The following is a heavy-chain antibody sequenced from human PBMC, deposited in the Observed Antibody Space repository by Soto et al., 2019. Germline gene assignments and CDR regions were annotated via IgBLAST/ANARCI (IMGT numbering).Heavy chain of an antibody. Sequence: QVQLQESGPGLVKPSQTLSLTCTVSGGSISSGGYYWSWIRQHPGKGLEWIGYIYYSGSTYYNPSLKSRVTISVDTSKNQFSMKLSSVTAADTAVYYCARDHIVVSADAFDIWGQGTMVTVSS. V-gene: IGHV4-31*03. CDR2: IYYSGST. J-gene: IGHJ3*02. D-gene: IGHD2-15*01. CDR3: ARDHIVVSADAFDI. CDR1: GGSISSGGYY.